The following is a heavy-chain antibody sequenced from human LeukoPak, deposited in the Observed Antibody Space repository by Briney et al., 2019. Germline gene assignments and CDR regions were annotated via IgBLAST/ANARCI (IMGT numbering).Heavy chain of an antibody. CDR3: AKDRDYYLAY. V-gene: IGHV3-30*02. D-gene: IGHD2-21*01. CDR1: GFTFSTYG. J-gene: IGHJ4*02. CDR2: IRYDGSDK. Sequence: GGSLRLSCAASGFTFSTYGIHWVRQAPGKGLEWVAFIRYDGSDKYYADSVKGRFTISRDNSKNTLYRHMNSLRPEDTAVYYCAKDRDYYLAYWGQGTLVTVSS.